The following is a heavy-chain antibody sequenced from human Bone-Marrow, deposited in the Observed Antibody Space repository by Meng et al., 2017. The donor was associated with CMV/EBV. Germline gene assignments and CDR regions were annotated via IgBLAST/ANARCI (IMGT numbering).Heavy chain of an antibody. J-gene: IGHJ6*02. V-gene: IGHV1-69*05. Sequence: SVKVSCKASGGTFSSYAISWVRQAPGQGLEWMGGIIPIFGTANYAQKFQGRVTITTDESTSTAYMELSRLRSDDTAVYYCANKYYGDHDSLRYYYGMDVWGQGTTVTVSS. CDR3: ANKYYGDHDSLRYYYGMDV. CDR2: IIPIFGTA. CDR1: GGTFSSYA. D-gene: IGHD4-17*01.